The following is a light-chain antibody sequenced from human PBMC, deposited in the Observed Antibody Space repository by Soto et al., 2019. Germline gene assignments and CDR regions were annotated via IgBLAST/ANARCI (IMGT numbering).Light chain of an antibody. V-gene: IGKV1-5*03. CDR1: QSIGSW. Sequence: DIQMTQSPSTLSAPVGDRVIIVCRASQSIGSWLAWYQQKPGKAPKLLIYKASSLESGVPSRFSGSGSGTEFTLTIRSLQPDDFATYYCHQYNTYLWTFGQGTK. CDR3: HQYNTYLWT. J-gene: IGKJ1*01. CDR2: KAS.